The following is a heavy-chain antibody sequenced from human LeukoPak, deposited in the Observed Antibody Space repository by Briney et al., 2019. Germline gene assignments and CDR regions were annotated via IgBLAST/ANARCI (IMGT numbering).Heavy chain of an antibody. Sequence: GESLKISCRGSGYKFSNHWIGWVRQMPGKGLEWMGIIYTGDSDNSDTRYSPSFLGQVTISLNKSISTTYLQWNSLKASDTAMYYCARQGFYQPFDYWGQGTLVTVSS. CDR2: IYTGDSDNSDT. D-gene: IGHD2-2*01. CDR1: GYKFSNHW. V-gene: IGHV5-51*01. CDR3: ARQGFYQPFDY. J-gene: IGHJ4*02.